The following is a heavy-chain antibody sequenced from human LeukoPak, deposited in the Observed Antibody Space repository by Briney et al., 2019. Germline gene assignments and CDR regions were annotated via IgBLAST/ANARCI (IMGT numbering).Heavy chain of an antibody. J-gene: IGHJ6*02. CDR3: AREDPQTTVPEGMDV. CDR1: GGSISRYY. Sequence: SETLSLTCTVSGGSISRYYWNWIRQSPGKGLEWIGYIYRSGTTNYNPSLKSRLTISVDTSKNQFSLKLSSVTAAYTAVYYCAREDPQTTVPEGMDVWGQGTTVTVSS. CDR2: IYRSGTT. V-gene: IGHV4-59*01. D-gene: IGHD4-17*01.